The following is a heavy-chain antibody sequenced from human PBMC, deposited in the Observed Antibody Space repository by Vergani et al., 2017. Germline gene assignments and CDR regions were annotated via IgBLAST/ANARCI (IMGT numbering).Heavy chain of an antibody. V-gene: IGHV1-69*12. D-gene: IGHD3-22*01. J-gene: IGHJ5*01. CDR1: GDSFGTYS. CDR3: ARNSSGWYDS. CDR2: LSPVSGTP. Sequence: QVQLVQSGAEVKRPGSSVKVSCEASGDSFGTYSVSWVRQAPGQGLEWLGGLSPVSGTPVYAQNFRGRVTITADESTNTFYMELSSLRREDTAIYYCARNSSGWYDSWVQGTLVTVSS.